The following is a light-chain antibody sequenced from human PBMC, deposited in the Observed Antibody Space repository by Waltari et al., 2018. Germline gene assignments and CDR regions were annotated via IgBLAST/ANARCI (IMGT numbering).Light chain of an antibody. J-gene: IGKJ4*01. CDR1: QSVTNY. V-gene: IGKV3-11*01. Sequence: DIVLTQSPAILSLSPGERASLSCRASQSVTNYLAWYQPKPGQAPKLLIYDTSNRATGIPARFSGSGFGTDFTLTISSLEPEDFAIYYCQQRRDWPLTFGGGTKVEIK. CDR3: QQRRDWPLT. CDR2: DTS.